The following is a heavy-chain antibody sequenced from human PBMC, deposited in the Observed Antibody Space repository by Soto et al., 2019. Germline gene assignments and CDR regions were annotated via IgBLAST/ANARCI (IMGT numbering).Heavy chain of an antibody. V-gene: IGHV3-30-3*01. CDR2: ISYDGSNT. D-gene: IGHD3-22*01. Sequence: QVQLVESGGGVVQPGRSLRLSCAASGFTFSSYAMHWVRQAPGKGLERVAVISYDGSNTYYADSVKGRFTISRDNSKNTLYLHMNSLRAEDTAVYYCAREGGVVILSRSLWAPYYWGQGTLVTVCS. J-gene: IGHJ4*02. CDR1: GFTFSSYA. CDR3: AREGGVVILSRSLWAPYY.